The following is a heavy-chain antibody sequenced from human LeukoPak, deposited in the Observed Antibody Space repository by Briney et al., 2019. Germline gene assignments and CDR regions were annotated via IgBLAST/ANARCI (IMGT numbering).Heavy chain of an antibody. CDR3: ARGGASTGGYQQ. J-gene: IGHJ4*02. V-gene: IGHV1-69*13. CDR1: GGTISSYA. D-gene: IGHD5-18*01. CDR2: IIPIFGTA. Sequence: SVKVSCKASGGTISSYAITWVRQAPGQGLGWMGGIIPIFGTANYAQKFQDRVTITADESTSTAYMEPSSLRSEDTAVYYCARGGASTGGYQQWGQGTLVTVSS.